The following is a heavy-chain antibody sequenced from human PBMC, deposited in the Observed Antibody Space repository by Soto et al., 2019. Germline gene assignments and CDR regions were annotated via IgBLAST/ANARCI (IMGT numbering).Heavy chain of an antibody. CDR2: ISGSGGST. Sequence: EVQLLESGGGLVQPGGSLRLSCAASGFTFSSYAMSWVRQAPGKGLEWVSAISGSGGSTYYADSVKGRFTTRRDNSKNTLYGQMNSLRAEDTAVYYCAITGSGELFSSGGRATYWGQGTLVTVSS. J-gene: IGHJ4*02. CDR1: GFTFSSYA. CDR3: AITGSGELFSSGGRATY. D-gene: IGHD3-10*01. V-gene: IGHV3-23*01.